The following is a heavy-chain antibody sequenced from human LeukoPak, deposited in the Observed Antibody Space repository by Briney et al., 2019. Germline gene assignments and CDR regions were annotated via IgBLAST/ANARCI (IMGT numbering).Heavy chain of an antibody. D-gene: IGHD6-6*01. Sequence: TGGSLRLSCAASGFTVSSNYMSWVRQAPGKGLECVSVIYSGGSTYYADSVKGRFTISRDNSKNTLYLQMNSLRAEDTAVYYCARDRRGSSGRGPHSFDYWGQGTLVTVSS. CDR1: GFTVSSNY. V-gene: IGHV3-53*01. CDR2: IYSGGST. J-gene: IGHJ4*02. CDR3: ARDRRGSSGRGPHSFDY.